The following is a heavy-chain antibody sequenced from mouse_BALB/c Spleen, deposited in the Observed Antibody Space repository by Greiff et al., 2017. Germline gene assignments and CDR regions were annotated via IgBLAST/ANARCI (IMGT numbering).Heavy chain of an antibody. CDR3: ARHQDYYGSSGDYAMDY. CDR1: GFTFSSYG. CDR2: ISSGGSYT. J-gene: IGHJ4*01. V-gene: IGHV5-6*01. D-gene: IGHD1-1*01. Sequence: EVQRVESGGDLVKPGGSLKLSCAASGFTFSSYGMSWVRQTPDKRLEWVATISSGGSYTYYPDSVKGRFTISRDNAKNTLYLQMSSLKSEDTAMYYCARHQDYYGSSGDYAMDYWGQGTSVTVSS.